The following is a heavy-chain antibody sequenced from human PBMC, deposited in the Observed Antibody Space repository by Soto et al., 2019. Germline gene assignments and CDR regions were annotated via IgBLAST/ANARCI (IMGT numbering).Heavy chain of an antibody. CDR3: TRGGVVVAATSLLI. V-gene: IGHV4-39*01. J-gene: IGHJ3*02. CDR2: IFYSGST. CDR1: GGSISSSSYY. D-gene: IGHD2-15*01. Sequence: PSETLSLTCTVSGGSISSSSYYWGWIRQPPGKGLEWIGSIFYSGSTYYNPSLKSRVTISVDTSKNQFSLKLSSVTAADTAVYYCTRGGVVVAATSLLIWGQGTMVTVSS.